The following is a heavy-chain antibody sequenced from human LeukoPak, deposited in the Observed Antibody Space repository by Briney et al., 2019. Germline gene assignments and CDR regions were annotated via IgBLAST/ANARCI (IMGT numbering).Heavy chain of an antibody. Sequence: GGSLRLSCAASGFTFSSYAMSWVRQAPGKGLEWVSAISGSGGSTYYADSVKGRFTISRDNSKNTLYLQMNSLRAEDTAVYYCAKDPSKLKVGATRGDYWGQGTLVTVSS. CDR2: ISGSGGST. CDR3: AKDPSKLKVGATRGDY. D-gene: IGHD1-26*01. CDR1: GFTFSSYA. J-gene: IGHJ4*02. V-gene: IGHV3-23*01.